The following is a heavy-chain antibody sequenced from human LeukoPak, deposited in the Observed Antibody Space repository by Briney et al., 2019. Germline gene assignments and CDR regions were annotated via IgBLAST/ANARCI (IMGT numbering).Heavy chain of an antibody. D-gene: IGHD2-15*01. J-gene: IGHJ5*02. Sequence: PGGSLRLSCAASGFTFRIYAMTGVRQSPGKGLEWVSCISGSGDSTYYVDSVKGRFTISRDNSKTTLYLQMNSLRVEDTAAYYCAKVGVGYCSGGTCLNWFDPWGQGTLVTVSS. CDR1: GFTFRIYA. CDR2: ISGSGDST. V-gene: IGHV3-23*01. CDR3: AKVGVGYCSGGTCLNWFDP.